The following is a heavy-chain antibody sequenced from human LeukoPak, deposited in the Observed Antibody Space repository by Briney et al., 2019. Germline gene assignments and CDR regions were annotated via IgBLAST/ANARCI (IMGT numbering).Heavy chain of an antibody. Sequence: SVKVSCKASGGTFSSYAISWVRQAPGQGREWMGRIIPIFGTANYAQKFQGRVTITTDESTSTAYMELSSLRSEDTAVYYCARDKIRRDGYRDSYWGQGTLVTVSS. CDR3: ARDKIRRDGYRDSY. V-gene: IGHV1-69*05. CDR1: GGTFSSYA. J-gene: IGHJ4*02. CDR2: IIPIFGTA. D-gene: IGHD5-24*01.